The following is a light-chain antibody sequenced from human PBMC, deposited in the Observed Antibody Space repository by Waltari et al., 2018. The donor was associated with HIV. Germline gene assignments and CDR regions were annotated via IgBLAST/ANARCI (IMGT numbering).Light chain of an antibody. CDR2: DYT. CDR1: NIGSKN. V-gene: IGLV3-21*02. CDR3: QVWDTGSDHVI. J-gene: IGLJ2*01. Sequence: SYVLTQPPSVSVAPGQTASITCGGTNIGSKNVFWYQQKPGQAPVVVVYDYTDRPSGIPERLSGSTSGNTATLTISRVEAGDEADYHCQVWDTGSDHVIFGGGTKLTVL.